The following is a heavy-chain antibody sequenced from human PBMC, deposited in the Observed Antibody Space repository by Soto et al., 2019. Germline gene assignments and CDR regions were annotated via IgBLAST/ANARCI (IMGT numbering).Heavy chain of an antibody. CDR2: VYYLGNT. J-gene: IGHJ4*02. CDR3: ARQSPTGDPDY. Sequence: GLRTPSETLSLTCIISSGSITTSSYYWGWIRQPPGKGLEWIGSVYYLGNTYYNPSLKSRVTISVDTSKNQFSVYLRSVTAADTAVYYCARQSPTGDPDYWGLGTLVTVSS. D-gene: IGHD4-17*01. V-gene: IGHV4-39*01. CDR1: SGSITTSSYY.